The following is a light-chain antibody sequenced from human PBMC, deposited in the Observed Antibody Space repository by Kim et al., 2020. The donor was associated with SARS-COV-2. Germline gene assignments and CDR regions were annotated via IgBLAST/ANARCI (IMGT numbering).Light chain of an antibody. CDR3: QRYDTYSKT. CDR1: QSINAR. V-gene: IGKV1-5*03. CDR2: KAS. Sequence: ASVGDRDTITCRASQSINARLAWYQQKPGKAPKLLISKASNLESGVPSRFSGSGSGTEFTLTISSLQPDDFATYYCQRYDTYSKTFGQGTKVDIK. J-gene: IGKJ1*01.